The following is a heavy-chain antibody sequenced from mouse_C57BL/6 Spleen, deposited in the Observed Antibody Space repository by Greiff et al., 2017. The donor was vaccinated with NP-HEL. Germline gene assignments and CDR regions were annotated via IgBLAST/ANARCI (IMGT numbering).Heavy chain of an antibody. V-gene: IGHV1-26*01. J-gene: IGHJ1*03. CDR1: GYKFTDYY. CDR3: ASLLATVCWYLDV. CDR2: INPNNGGT. D-gene: IGHD1-1*01. Sequence: VQLQQSGPELVKPGASVKISCKASGYKFTDYYMNWVKQSHGKSLEWIGDINPNNGGTSYNQKFKGKATLTVDKSSSTAYMELRSLTSEDSAVYYCASLLATVCWYLDVWGTGTTVTVSS.